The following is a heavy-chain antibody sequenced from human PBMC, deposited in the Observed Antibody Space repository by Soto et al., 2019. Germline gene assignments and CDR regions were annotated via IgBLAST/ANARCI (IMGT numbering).Heavy chain of an antibody. V-gene: IGHV3-33*01. Sequence: QVQLVESGGGVGQPGRSLRLSCAASGFTFSTYGMHWVRQVPGKGLEWVAVIWYDGSNKYYADSVKGRFTISRDNSKNTLYLQMISLRAEDTAVYYCARAVGPFDYWGQGTLVTVSS. CDR3: ARAVGPFDY. J-gene: IGHJ4*02. CDR2: IWYDGSNK. CDR1: GFTFSTYG.